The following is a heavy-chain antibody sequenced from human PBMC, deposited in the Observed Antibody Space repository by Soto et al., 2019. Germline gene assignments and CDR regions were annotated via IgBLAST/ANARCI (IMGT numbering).Heavy chain of an antibody. CDR3: ARRYYDYIWGSYRLFAFDI. CDR2: IYYSGST. D-gene: IGHD3-16*02. V-gene: IGHV4-59*08. Sequence: SEPLSLTCTVSGGSISSYYWSWIRQPPGKGLEWFGYIYYSGSTNYNPSLKSRVTISVDTSKNQFSLKLSSVTAADTAVYYFARRYYDYIWGSYRLFAFDIWGQGTMVTVSS. CDR1: GGSISSYY. J-gene: IGHJ3*02.